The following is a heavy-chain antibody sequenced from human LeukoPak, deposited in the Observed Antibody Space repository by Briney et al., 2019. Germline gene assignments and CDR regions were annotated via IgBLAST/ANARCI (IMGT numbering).Heavy chain of an antibody. J-gene: IGHJ4*02. V-gene: IGHV1-69*04. CDR3: ARARLRDLTNFDY. D-gene: IGHD4-17*01. CDR2: IIPIFGIA. CDR1: GGTFSSYV. Sequence: SVKVSCKASGGTFSSYVISWVRQAPGQGLEWMGRIIPIFGIANYAQKFQGRVTITADKSTSTAYMELSSLRSEDTAVYYCARARLRDLTNFDYWGQGTLVTVSS.